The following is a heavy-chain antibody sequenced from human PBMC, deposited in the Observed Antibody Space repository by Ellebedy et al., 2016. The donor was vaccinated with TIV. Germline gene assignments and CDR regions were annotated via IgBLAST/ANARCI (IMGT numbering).Heavy chain of an antibody. D-gene: IGHD2-8*02. Sequence: GESLKISCAASGFPFDSYVMNWVRQAPGKGLAWVSTISTSSSYTKCADSVKGRFTVSRDDAKNSLYLHMNSLKAEDTAVYYCVRTGRPWFDYWGQGTLVTVSS. CDR1: GFPFDSYV. CDR2: ISTSSSYT. CDR3: VRTGRPWFDY. V-gene: IGHV3-21*06. J-gene: IGHJ4*02.